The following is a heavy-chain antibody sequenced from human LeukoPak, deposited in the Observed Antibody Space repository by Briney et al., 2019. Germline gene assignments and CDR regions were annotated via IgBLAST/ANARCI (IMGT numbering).Heavy chain of an antibody. CDR2: ISGSGGST. CDR1: GFTFSSYA. Sequence: GGSLRLSCAASGFTFSSYAMSWVRQAPGKGLEWVSAISGSGGSTYYADSVKGRFTISRDNSKNTPYLQMNSLRAEDTAVYYCAKAVYSSGWYDYYYGMDVWGQGTTVTVSS. CDR3: AKAVYSSGWYDYYYGMDV. V-gene: IGHV3-23*01. J-gene: IGHJ6*02. D-gene: IGHD6-19*01.